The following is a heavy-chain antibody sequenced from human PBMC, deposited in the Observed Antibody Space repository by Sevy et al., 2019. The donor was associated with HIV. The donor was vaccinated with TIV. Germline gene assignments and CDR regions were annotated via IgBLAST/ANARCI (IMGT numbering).Heavy chain of an antibody. CDR3: ARHPLGNWFDL. D-gene: IGHD3-16*01. CDR1: GGSISSTRHY. CDR2: RFYSGGV. Sequence: SETLSLTCNVSGGSISSTRHYWGWVRQSPGKTLEWIGSRFYSGGVYYNPSLQSRVTMSVDTSKNQFSLTVSSVTAADTAIYYCARHPLGNWFDLWGQGIQVTVSS. V-gene: IGHV4-39*01. J-gene: IGHJ5*02.